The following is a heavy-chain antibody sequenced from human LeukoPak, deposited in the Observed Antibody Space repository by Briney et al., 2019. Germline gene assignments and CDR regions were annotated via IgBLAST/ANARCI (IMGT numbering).Heavy chain of an antibody. Sequence: SETLSLTCAVYGGSFSGYYWSWIRQPPGKGLEWIGEINHSGSTNYNPSLKSGVTISVDTSKNQFSLKLSSVTAADTAVYYCARVPPSVGATIPEYYYYYYGMDVWGQGTTVTVSS. CDR2: INHSGST. CDR3: ARVPPSVGATIPEYYYYYYGMDV. CDR1: GGSFSGYY. J-gene: IGHJ6*02. V-gene: IGHV4-34*01. D-gene: IGHD1-26*01.